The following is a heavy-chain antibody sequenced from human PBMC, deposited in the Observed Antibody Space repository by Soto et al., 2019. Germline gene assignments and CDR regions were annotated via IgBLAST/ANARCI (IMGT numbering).Heavy chain of an antibody. V-gene: IGHV1-69*06. CDR3: ARGPAPSGWYSVITYYYYYGMDV. CDR1: GGTFSGNA. J-gene: IGHJ6*02. Sequence: SVKVSCKASGGTFSGNAFSWVRQAPGQGLEWVGGIIPMFGTANYAQKFQDRVTFTADKSTNIVYMEVSSLRSEDTAVYYCARGPAPSGWYSVITYYYYYGMDVWGQGTTVTVSS. D-gene: IGHD6-19*01. CDR2: IIPMFGTA.